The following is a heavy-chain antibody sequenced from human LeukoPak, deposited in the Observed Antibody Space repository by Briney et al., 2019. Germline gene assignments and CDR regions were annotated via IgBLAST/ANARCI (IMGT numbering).Heavy chain of an antibody. CDR1: SGSLSDKY. Sequence: SETLSLTCGVYSGSLSDKYWSWIRQPPGKGLEWIGEINPSGRTNYNPSLKSRVAMSIDTSKNQFSLKLSSVTAADTAVYYCARLSGYHFDYWGQGALVTVSS. J-gene: IGHJ4*02. CDR3: ARLSGYHFDY. D-gene: IGHD5-12*01. CDR2: INPSGRT. V-gene: IGHV4-34*01.